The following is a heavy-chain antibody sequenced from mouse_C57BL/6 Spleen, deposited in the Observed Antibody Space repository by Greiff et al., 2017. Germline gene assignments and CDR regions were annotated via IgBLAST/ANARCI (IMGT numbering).Heavy chain of an antibody. V-gene: IGHV1-69*01. Sequence: QVQLQQPGAELVMPGASVKLSCKASGYTFTSYWMHWVKQRPGQGLEWIGEIDPSDSYTNYNQKFKGKSTLTVDKSSSTAYMQLSSLTSEDSAVYYCARSYGPYYAMDYWGQGTSVTVSS. CDR2: IDPSDSYT. D-gene: IGHD1-1*02. CDR1: GYTFTSYW. CDR3: ARSYGPYYAMDY. J-gene: IGHJ4*01.